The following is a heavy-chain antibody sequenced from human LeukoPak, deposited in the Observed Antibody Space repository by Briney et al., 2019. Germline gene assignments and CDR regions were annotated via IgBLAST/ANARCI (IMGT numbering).Heavy chain of an antibody. CDR1: GGSFSRYY. V-gene: IGHV4-59*01. D-gene: IGHD5-18*01. Sequence: SETLSLTCTVSGGSFSRYYWSWIRQPPGKGLEWIGYIHYSGSTNYNPSLKSRVTISVDTSKNQFSLKLSSVTAADTAVYYCARAREYSYGDSFDYWGQGTLVTVSS. CDR3: ARAREYSYGDSFDY. CDR2: IHYSGST. J-gene: IGHJ4*02.